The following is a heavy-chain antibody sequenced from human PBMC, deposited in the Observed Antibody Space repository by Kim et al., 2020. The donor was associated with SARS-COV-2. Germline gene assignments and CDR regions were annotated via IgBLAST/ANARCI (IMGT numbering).Heavy chain of an antibody. CDR3: AGSVTTLDKHWFDS. CDR1: GDTFSSYY. D-gene: IGHD4-17*01. CDR2: INPNGAST. V-gene: IGHV1-46*01. J-gene: IGHJ5*01. Sequence: ASVKVSCKASGDTFSSYYVHWVRQAPGQGLEWMGIINPNGASTTYAQKFQGRVTMTRDTSTNIVYMQLSSLRSEDTAVYYCAGSVTTLDKHWFDSWGQGTLVTVSS.